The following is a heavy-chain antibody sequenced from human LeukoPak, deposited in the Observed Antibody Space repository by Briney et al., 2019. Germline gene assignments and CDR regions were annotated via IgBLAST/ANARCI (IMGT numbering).Heavy chain of an antibody. Sequence: PGGSLRLSCAGSGFTFRNYWMSWVRQAPGKGLEWVANIKPDGSDKYYVDSVKGRFTISRDNAKNSLYLQMNSLRAEDTAIYYCTRVGYIDEGIDYWGQGTLVTVSS. J-gene: IGHJ4*02. CDR3: TRVGYIDEGIDY. CDR2: IKPDGSDK. D-gene: IGHD5-24*01. CDR1: GFTFRNYW. V-gene: IGHV3-7*04.